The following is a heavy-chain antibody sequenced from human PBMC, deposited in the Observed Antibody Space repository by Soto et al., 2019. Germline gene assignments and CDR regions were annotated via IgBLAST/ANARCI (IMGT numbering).Heavy chain of an antibody. CDR1: GYTFTGAY. J-gene: IGHJ6*02. D-gene: IGHD3-10*01. CDR3: ARDFTTRSYGVDV. V-gene: IGHV1-2*02. Sequence: ASVKVSCKASGYTFTGAYIHWVRQAPGQGLEWMGCINPNSGGTEFAQKFRGRVTVTRDTSITTVYMEMNRLRSDDTGVYYCARDFTTRSYGVDVWGQGTAVTVSS. CDR2: INPNSGGT.